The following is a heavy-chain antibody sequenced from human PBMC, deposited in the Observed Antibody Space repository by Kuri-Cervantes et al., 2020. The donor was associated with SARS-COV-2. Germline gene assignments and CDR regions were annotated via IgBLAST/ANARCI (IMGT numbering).Heavy chain of an antibody. CDR1: GGSFSGYY. Sequence: EALKISWAVYGGSFSGYYWSWIRQPPGKGLEWIGEINHSGNTNYHPSLKSRVTISVDTSKNQFSLKLSSVSAGDTAVYYCARQYVVWGPAYYYYYYMDVWGKGTTVTVSS. V-gene: IGHV4-34*01. CDR3: ARQYVVWGPAYYYYYYMDV. J-gene: IGHJ6*03. D-gene: IGHD3-16*01. CDR2: INHSGNT.